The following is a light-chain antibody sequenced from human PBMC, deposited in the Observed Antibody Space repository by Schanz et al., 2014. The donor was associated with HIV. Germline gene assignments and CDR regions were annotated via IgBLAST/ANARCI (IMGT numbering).Light chain of an antibody. CDR2: NTY. V-gene: IGLV1-44*01. CDR1: SSNIGINT. CDR3: ATWDDTLNGWV. Sequence: QSVLTQPPSVSGTPGQRVTILCSGSSSNIGINTVNWYQHLPGTAPKLLIYNTYHRPSGVPDRFSGSESGTSASLAISGLQSEDEADYYCATWDDTLNGWVFGGGTKLTVL. J-gene: IGLJ3*02.